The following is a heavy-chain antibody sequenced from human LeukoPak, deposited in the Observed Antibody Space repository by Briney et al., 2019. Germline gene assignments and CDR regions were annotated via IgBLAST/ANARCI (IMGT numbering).Heavy chain of an antibody. V-gene: IGHV3-30*04. Sequence: GGSLRLSCAASGFTFSSYVMHWVRQAPGKGLEWVAVISYDGSNMYYADSVKGRFTISRDNYINTLYLQMNSLRPEDMATFYCARGRETYNFDYWGQGTLVTVSS. CDR1: GFTFSSYV. D-gene: IGHD5-18*01. CDR2: ISYDGSNM. J-gene: IGHJ4*02. CDR3: ARGRETYNFDY.